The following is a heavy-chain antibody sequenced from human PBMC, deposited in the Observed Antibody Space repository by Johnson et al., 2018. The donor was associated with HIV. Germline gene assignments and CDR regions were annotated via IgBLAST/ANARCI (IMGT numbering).Heavy chain of an antibody. J-gene: IGHJ3*02. V-gene: IGHV3-72*01. Sequence: VQLVESGGGLVQPGGSLRLSCAASGFTLSDHYMDWVRQAAGKGLEWVGRTKNKANSYTTEYAASVKGRFTISRDDSKNSLYLQMNSLKTEDTAVYYCTTDLIRRYYGSGLRDAFDIWGQGTMVTVSS. CDR2: TKNKANSYTT. CDR1: GFTLSDHY. CDR3: TTDLIRRYYGSGLRDAFDI. D-gene: IGHD3-10*01.